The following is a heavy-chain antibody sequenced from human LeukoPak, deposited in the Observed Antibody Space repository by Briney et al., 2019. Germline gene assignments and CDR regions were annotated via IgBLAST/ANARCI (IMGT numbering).Heavy chain of an antibody. Sequence: GGSLRLSCAASGFTFRSYWMSWVRQAPGKRLEWVANIKQDGSEKYYVDSVKGRFTISRDNAKNSLYLHVDSLRVEETAVYYCARWGGGFDYWGQGTLVTVSS. J-gene: IGHJ4*02. V-gene: IGHV3-7*04. CDR3: ARWGGGFDY. CDR2: IKQDGSEK. D-gene: IGHD3-16*01. CDR1: GFTFRSYW.